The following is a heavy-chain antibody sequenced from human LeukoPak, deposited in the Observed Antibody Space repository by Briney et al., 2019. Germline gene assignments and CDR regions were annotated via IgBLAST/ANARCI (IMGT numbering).Heavy chain of an antibody. D-gene: IGHD6-13*01. J-gene: IGHJ4*02. Sequence: SETLSPTCTVSGGSISSSSYYWGWIRQPPGKGLEWIGSIYYSGSTYYNPSLKSRVTISVDTSKNQFSLKLSSVTAADTAVYYCARADGIATKYYFDYWGQGTLVTVSS. CDR1: GGSISSSSYY. V-gene: IGHV4-39*07. CDR2: IYYSGST. CDR3: ARADGIATKYYFDY.